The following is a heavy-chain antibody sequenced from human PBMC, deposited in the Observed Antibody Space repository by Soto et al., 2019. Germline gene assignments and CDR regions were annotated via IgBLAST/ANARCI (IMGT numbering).Heavy chain of an antibody. J-gene: IGHJ4*02. V-gene: IGHV3-30-3*01. D-gene: IGHD6-6*01. CDR2: ISYDGSNK. CDR3: ARDLVYSSSSARGY. CDR1: GFTFRSYA. Sequence: LSFAASGFTFRSYAMHWVRQAPGKGLEWVAVISYDGSNKYYADSMKGRFTISRDNSKNTLYLQMNSLRAEDTAVYYCARDLVYSSSSARGYWGQGTLVTVSS.